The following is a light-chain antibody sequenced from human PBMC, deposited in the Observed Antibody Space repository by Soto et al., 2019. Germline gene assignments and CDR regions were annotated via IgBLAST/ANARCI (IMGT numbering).Light chain of an antibody. V-gene: IGKV3-20*01. J-gene: IGKJ3*01. CDR1: QVVSGDY. CDR2: AAF. CDR3: HQYVRTLQP. Sequence: VLTQSPATLYLSPGEGATLSCRASQVVSGDYLAWYQKKPGQAPRLLIHAAFNRASGIPNRFSGRGSGTDFTLTISRLEPEDFAVYYCHQYVRTLQPFGHGTKVD.